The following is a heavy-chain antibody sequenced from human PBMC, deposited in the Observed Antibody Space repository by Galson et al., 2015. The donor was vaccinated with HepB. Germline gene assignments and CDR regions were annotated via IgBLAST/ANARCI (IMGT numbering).Heavy chain of an antibody. CDR2: VITPNDDT. CDR3: ARMNAYNLGGGLYYFYGLDV. V-gene: IGHV3-21*06. Sequence: SLRLSCAASGFLLNDYSLAWVRQAPGKGLEWVSSVITPNDDTHYADSVQGRFLLSRDNARNSMSLQMARLRAEDSAVYYCARMNAYNLGGGLYYFYGLDVWGQGTTVTVSS. J-gene: IGHJ6*02. D-gene: IGHD5-24*01. CDR1: GFLLNDYS.